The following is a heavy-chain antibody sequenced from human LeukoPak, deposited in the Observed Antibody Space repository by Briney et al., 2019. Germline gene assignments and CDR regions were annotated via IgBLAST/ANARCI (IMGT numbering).Heavy chain of an antibody. V-gene: IGHV4-34*01. CDR3: ARGGTSYYFDY. Sequence: SETLSLTCAVYGGSFSGYYWSWIRQPPGKGLEWIGEINHSGSTNYNPSLKSRVTISVDTSKNQFSLKLSSVTAADTAVYCCARGGTSYYFDYWDQGTLVTVSS. CDR2: INHSGST. D-gene: IGHD6-6*01. J-gene: IGHJ4*02. CDR1: GGSFSGYY.